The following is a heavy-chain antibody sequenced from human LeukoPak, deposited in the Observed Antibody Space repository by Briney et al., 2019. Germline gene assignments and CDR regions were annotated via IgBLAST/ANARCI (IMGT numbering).Heavy chain of an antibody. CDR2: INTDGTIT. V-gene: IGHV3-74*01. CDR1: GFTFSSYA. CDR3: ARPGVGFDY. J-gene: IGHJ4*02. Sequence: GGSLRLSCAASGFTFSSYAMHWVCQAPGKGLVWLSRINTDGTITSYADSLEGRFTISRDNAKNTVYLQMNSLRTEDTAVYYCARPGVGFDYWGQGALVTVSS.